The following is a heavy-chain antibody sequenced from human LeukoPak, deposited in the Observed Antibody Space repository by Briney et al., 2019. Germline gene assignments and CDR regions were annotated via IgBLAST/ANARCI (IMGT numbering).Heavy chain of an antibody. J-gene: IGHJ6*03. D-gene: IGHD3-3*01. CDR2: INTDGSST. V-gene: IGHV3-74*01. CDR1: GFTLSSYW. Sequence: GGSLRLSCAASGFTLSSYWMHWVRQAPGKGLVWVSRINTDGSSTSYADSVKGRFTISRDNAKNTLYLQMNSLRAEDTAVYYCARGGGITIFGVVPDYYYYYMDVWGKGTTVTVSS. CDR3: ARGGGITIFGVVPDYYYYYMDV.